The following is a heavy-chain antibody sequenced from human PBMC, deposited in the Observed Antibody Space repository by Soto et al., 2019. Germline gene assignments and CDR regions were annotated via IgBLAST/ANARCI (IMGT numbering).Heavy chain of an antibody. CDR2: IYHSGST. CDR3: VDIPGIAVAGIRH. J-gene: IGHJ4*02. CDR1: GGSISSGGYS. Sequence: PSETLSLTCAVSGGSISSGGYSWSWIRQPPGKGLEWIGYIYHSGSTYYNPSLKSRVTISVDRSKNQFSLKLSSVTAADTAVYYCVDIPGIAVAGIRHWGQGTLVTVSS. D-gene: IGHD6-19*01. V-gene: IGHV4-30-2*01.